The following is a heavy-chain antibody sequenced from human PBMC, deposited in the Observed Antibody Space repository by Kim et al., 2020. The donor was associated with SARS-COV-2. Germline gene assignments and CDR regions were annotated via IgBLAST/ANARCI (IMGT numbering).Heavy chain of an antibody. J-gene: IGHJ6*02. V-gene: IGHV3-11*01. CDR1: GFTFSDYY. CDR2: ISSSGSTI. CDR3: ARGEDPPPNIAAAGTPYLFTPSRFRTRPGTPYYYGMDV. Sequence: GGSLRLSCAASGFTFSDYYMSWIRQAPGKGLEWVSYISSSGSTIYYADSVKGRFTISRDNAKNSLYLQMNSLRAEDTAVYYCARGEDPPPNIAAAGTPYLFTPSRFRTRPGTPYYYGMDVWGQGTTVTVSS. D-gene: IGHD6-13*01.